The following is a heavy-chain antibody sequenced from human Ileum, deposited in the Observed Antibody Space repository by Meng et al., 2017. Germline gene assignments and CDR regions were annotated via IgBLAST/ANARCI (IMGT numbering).Heavy chain of an antibody. Sequence: GESLKISCAASGFTFDDYGMSWVRQAPGKGLEWVSGINWNGDSTGYADSVKGRFTISRDNAKNSLYLQMNSLRAEDTALYYCARELRGYYDSSGYSHDAFDIWGQGTMVTVSS. CDR2: INWNGDST. V-gene: IGHV3-20*04. D-gene: IGHD3-22*01. J-gene: IGHJ3*02. CDR3: ARELRGYYDSSGYSHDAFDI. CDR1: GFTFDDYG.